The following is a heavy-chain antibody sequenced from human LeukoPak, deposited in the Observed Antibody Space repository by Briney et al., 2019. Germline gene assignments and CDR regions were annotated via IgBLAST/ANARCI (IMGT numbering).Heavy chain of an antibody. CDR2: ISSSSSYI. CDR3: AGVVWPTMVRGVMVYFDY. D-gene: IGHD3-10*01. CDR1: GFTFSSYS. J-gene: IGHJ4*02. Sequence: PGGSLRLSCAASGFTFSSYSMNWVRQAPGKGLEWVSSISSSSSYIYYADSVKGRFTISRDNAKNSLYLQMNSLRAEDTAVYYCAGVVWPTMVRGVMVYFDYWGQGTLVTVSS. V-gene: IGHV3-21*01.